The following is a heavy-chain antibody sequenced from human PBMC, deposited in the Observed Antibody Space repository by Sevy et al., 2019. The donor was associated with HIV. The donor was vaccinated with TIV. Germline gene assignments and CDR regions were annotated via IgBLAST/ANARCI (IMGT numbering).Heavy chain of an antibody. V-gene: IGHV3-23*01. D-gene: IGHD6-13*01. J-gene: IGHJ6*02. CDR3: ANLGDQLLVRDWYYIYGMDV. CDR2: ISGSGGST. CDR1: GFTFSSYA. Sequence: GGSLRLSCAASGFTFSSYAMSWVRQAPGKGLEWVSAISGSGGSTYYADSVKGRFTISRDNSKNTLYLQMNSLRAEDTAVYYLANLGDQLLVRDWYYIYGMDVWGQGTTVTVSS.